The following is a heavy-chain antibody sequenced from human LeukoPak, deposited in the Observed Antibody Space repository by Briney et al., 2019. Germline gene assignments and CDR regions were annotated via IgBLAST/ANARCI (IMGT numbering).Heavy chain of an antibody. Sequence: PGGSLRLSCVASGFTFSSYDMHWVRHPPGKGLEWVSAIAVSGDTFYPGSVKGRFTISRENGRNSFYLQMNSLTAGDTAVYYCARGLPGVRGVDYVFDIWGQGTMVTVSS. J-gene: IGHJ3*02. D-gene: IGHD3-10*01. CDR1: GFTFSSYD. CDR2: IAVSGDT. V-gene: IGHV3-13*04. CDR3: ARGLPGVRGVDYVFDI.